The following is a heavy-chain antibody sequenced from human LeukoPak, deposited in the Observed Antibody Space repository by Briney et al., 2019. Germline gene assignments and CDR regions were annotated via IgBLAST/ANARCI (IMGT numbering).Heavy chain of an antibody. CDR3: ARDLDCSSTSCPPGGYYYMDV. D-gene: IGHD2-2*01. CDR1: GYTFTNYG. Sequence: ASVKVSCKASGYTFTNYGFSWVRQAPGQGLEWMGWISAYNGYTDYAQKLQFRVTMTTDTSTSTAYMELRSLRSDDTAVYYCARDLDCSSTSCPPGGYYYMDVWGKGTTVTVSS. J-gene: IGHJ6*03. CDR2: ISAYNGYT. V-gene: IGHV1-18*01.